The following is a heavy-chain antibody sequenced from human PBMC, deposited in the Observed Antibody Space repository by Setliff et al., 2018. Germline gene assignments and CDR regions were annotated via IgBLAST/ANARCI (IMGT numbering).Heavy chain of an antibody. CDR3: ARGLEGEDYFYYMDV. CDR1: GGSISSSNW. CDR2: INHSGSI. V-gene: IGHV4-4*02. J-gene: IGHJ6*03. D-gene: IGHD2-21*01. Sequence: PSETLSLTCTVSGGSISSSNWWTWVRQPPGKGLEWIGEINHSGSINYNPSLKSRVTMSVDKSKNQFSLKLTSVTAADTAVYYCARGLEGEDYFYYMDVWGKGNTVTVSS.